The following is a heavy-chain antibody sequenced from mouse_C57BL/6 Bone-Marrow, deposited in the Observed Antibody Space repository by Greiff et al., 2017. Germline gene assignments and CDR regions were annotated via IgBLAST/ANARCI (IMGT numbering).Heavy chain of an antibody. CDR1: GYAFSSSW. D-gene: IGHD3-3*01. Sequence: QVQLKESGPELVKPGASVKISCKASGYAFSSSWMNWVKQRPGKGLEWIGRIYPGDGDTNYNGKFKGKATLTADKSSSTAYMQLSSLTSEDSAVYFCARSGDRGDFDYWGQGTTLTVSS. CDR3: ARSGDRGDFDY. V-gene: IGHV1-82*01. J-gene: IGHJ2*01. CDR2: IYPGDGDT.